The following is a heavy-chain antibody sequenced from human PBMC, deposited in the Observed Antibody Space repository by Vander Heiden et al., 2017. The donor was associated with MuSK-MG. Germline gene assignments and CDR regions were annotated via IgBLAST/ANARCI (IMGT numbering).Heavy chain of an antibody. CDR1: GGPISSSSYY. Sequence: QLQLQESGPGLVKPSETLSLTCTVSGGPISSSSYYWGWIRQPPGKGLEWIGSIYYSGSTYYNPSLKSRVTISVDTSKNQCALKLSSVTAAETAVYYCAIQVPYYDYVWGSFDYWGQGTMVTVYS. V-gene: IGHV4-39*01. D-gene: IGHD3-16*01. J-gene: IGHJ4*02. CDR3: AIQVPYYDYVWGSFDY. CDR2: IYYSGST.